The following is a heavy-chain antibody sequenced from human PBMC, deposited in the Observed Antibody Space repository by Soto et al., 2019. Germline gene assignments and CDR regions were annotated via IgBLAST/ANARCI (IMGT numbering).Heavy chain of an antibody. CDR2: INAGNGNT. CDR1: GYTFTSYA. CDR3: TIVAPGVYFDY. D-gene: IGHD5-12*01. V-gene: IGHV1-3*01. J-gene: IGHJ4*02. Sequence: ASVKVSCKASGYTFTSYAMHWVRQAPGQRVEWMGWINAGNGNTKYSQKFQGRVTITRDTSASTAYMELSSLRSEYTAVYYCTIVAPGVYFDYWGQGTLVNVSS.